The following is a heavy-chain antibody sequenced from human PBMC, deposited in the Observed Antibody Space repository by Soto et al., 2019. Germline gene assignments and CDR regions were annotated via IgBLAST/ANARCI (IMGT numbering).Heavy chain of an antibody. CDR2: INHSGST. J-gene: IGHJ5*02. V-gene: IGHV4-34*01. Sequence: SETLSLTCAVYGGSFSGYYWSWIRQPPGKGLEWIGEINHSGSTNYNPSLKSRVTISVDTSKNQFSLKLSSVTAADTAVYYCARGREQQLVLWDNWFDPWGQGTLVTVSS. D-gene: IGHD6-13*01. CDR1: GGSFSGYY. CDR3: ARGREQQLVLWDNWFDP.